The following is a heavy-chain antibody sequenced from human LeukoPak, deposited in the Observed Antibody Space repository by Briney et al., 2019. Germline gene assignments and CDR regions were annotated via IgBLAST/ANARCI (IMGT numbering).Heavy chain of an antibody. V-gene: IGHV3-66*01. CDR3: ARVREDSSGYYYGDY. J-gene: IGHJ4*02. Sequence: GGSLRLSCAASGFTVSSNYMSRVRQAPGKGLEWVSVIYSGGSTYYADSVKGRFTISRDNSKNTLYLQMNSLRAEDTAVYYCARVREDSSGYYYGDYWGQGTLVTVSS. D-gene: IGHD3-22*01. CDR1: GFTVSSNY. CDR2: IYSGGST.